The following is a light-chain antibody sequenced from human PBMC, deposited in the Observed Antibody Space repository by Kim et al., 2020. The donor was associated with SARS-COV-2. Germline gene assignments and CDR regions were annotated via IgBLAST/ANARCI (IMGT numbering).Light chain of an antibody. CDR1: SSDIGGRNY. V-gene: IGLV2-14*03. CDR2: DVS. J-gene: IGLJ2*01. Sequence: QSALTQPASVSGSHGQSITISCTGTSSDIGGRNYVSWYQQHPGKAPELMIYDVSYRPSGISNRFSGSKSGNTASLTISGLQAEDEADYYCSSYTSDNVIFGGGTQLTVL. CDR3: SSYTSDNVI.